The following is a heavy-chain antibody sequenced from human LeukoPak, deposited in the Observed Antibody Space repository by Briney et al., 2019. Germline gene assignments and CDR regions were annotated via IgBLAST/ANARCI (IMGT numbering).Heavy chain of an antibody. CDR2: ISSSGSTR. Sequence: PGGSLRLSCAASGLTFSDYYMRWVRQAPGKGREWVAYISSSGSTRYSADSVKGRFTFSRDNSKNSLFLHMNSLRAEDTAIYYCAIQITMIVVVPYFDYWGQGTLVTVSS. CDR3: AIQITMIVVVPYFDY. CDR1: GLTFSDYY. J-gene: IGHJ4*02. V-gene: IGHV3-11*04. D-gene: IGHD3-22*01.